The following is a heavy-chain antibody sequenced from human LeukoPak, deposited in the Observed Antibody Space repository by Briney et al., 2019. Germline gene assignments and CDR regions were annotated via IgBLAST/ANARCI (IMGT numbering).Heavy chain of an antibody. V-gene: IGHV3-30*02. D-gene: IGHD2-2*01. CDR2: IRFDGSNT. CDR1: GFTFSTYG. J-gene: IGHJ4*02. Sequence: GGSLRLSCAASGFTFSTYGMHWVRQAPGKGLEWVAFIRFDGSNTYYPDSVKGRFTISRDNSKNTVYLQMNSLRAEDTAVYYCAAPGVPAATYYFDYWGQGTLVTVSS. CDR3: AAPGVPAATYYFDY.